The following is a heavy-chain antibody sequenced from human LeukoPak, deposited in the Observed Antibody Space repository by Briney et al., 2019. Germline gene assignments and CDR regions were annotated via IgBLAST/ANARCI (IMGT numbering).Heavy chain of an antibody. CDR2: MNPGTGNT. V-gene: IGHV1-8*01. J-gene: IGHJ3*01. CDR3: AKDYLGQLVMFDV. Sequence: ASLKVSCKASGYTFHSYDINWVRQATGQGLEWMGWMNPGTGNTGYAPRFLGRVTMTRDTSTSTAYLHLSSLTSADTALYYCAKDYLGQLVMFDVWGQGTMVTVSS. CDR1: GYTFHSYD. D-gene: IGHD6-13*01.